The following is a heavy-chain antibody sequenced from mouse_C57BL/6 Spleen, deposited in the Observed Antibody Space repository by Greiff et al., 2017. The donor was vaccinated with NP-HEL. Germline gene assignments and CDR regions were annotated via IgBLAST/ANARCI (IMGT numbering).Heavy chain of an antibody. J-gene: IGHJ4*01. Sequence: VQLQQPGAELVKPGASVKLSCKASGYTFTSYWMHWVKQRPGQGLEWIGMIHPNSGSTNYNEKFKSKATLTVDKSSSTAYMQLSSLTSEDSAVYYCARFLQLGRAMDYWGQGTSVTVSS. CDR1: GYTFTSYW. D-gene: IGHD4-1*02. V-gene: IGHV1-64*01. CDR2: IHPNSGST. CDR3: ARFLQLGRAMDY.